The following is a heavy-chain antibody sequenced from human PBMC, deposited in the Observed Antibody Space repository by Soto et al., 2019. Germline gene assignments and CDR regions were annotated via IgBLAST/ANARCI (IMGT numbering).Heavy chain of an antibody. CDR2: MNPNSGNT. D-gene: IGHD3-3*01. V-gene: IGHV1-8*01. J-gene: IGHJ5*02. Sequence: ASVKVSCKASGYTFTSYDINWVRQVTGQGLEWMGWMNPNSGNTGYAQKFQGRVTMSRNTSISTAYMELSSLRSEDTAVYYCARGGYDFWSGAGANWFDPWGQGTLVTVSS. CDR1: GYTFTSYD. CDR3: ARGGYDFWSGAGANWFDP.